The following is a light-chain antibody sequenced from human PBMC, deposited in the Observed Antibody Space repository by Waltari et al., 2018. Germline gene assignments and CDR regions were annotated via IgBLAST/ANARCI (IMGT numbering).Light chain of an antibody. V-gene: IGKV3-15*01. CDR2: HAS. Sequence: EIVMTQSPATLSVSPGERATLPCRASQSISIYLAWFQQKPGQAPRLLIYHASTRATGIPARLSGSGSGTEFTLTISSLQAEDVAVYYCQQYYSTCQFGQGT. CDR1: QSISIY. CDR3: QQYYSTCQ. J-gene: IGKJ1*01.